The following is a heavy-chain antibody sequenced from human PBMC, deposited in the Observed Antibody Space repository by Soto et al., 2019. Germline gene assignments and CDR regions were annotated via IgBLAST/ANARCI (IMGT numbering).Heavy chain of an antibody. CDR3: ARDLLIAVSGYPRYYHYVMAV. Sequence: SRTLSLTCAISGDSVSSNSAAWNWIRQSPSRGLEWLGRTYYRSKWYNDYAVSVKSRITINPDTSKNQFSLQLNSVTPEDTAVYYCARDLLIAVSGYPRYYHYVMAVWGQGTTVTVS. CDR1: GDSVSSNSAA. J-gene: IGHJ6*02. CDR2: TYYRSKWYN. D-gene: IGHD6-19*01. V-gene: IGHV6-1*01.